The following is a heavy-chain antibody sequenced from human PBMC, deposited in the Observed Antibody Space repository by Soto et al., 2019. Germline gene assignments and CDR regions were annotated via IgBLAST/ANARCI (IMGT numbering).Heavy chain of an antibody. CDR2: IYYSGST. J-gene: IGHJ6*02. CDR3: ASVYSTGLRFLEWPNPYYYYGMDV. CDR1: GGSISSGGYY. V-gene: IGHV4-31*03. D-gene: IGHD3-3*01. Sequence: PSETLSLTCTVSGGSISSGGYYWSWIRQHPGKGLEWIGYIYYSGSTHYNPSLKSRVTISVDTSKNQFSLKLSSVTAADTAVYYCASVYSTGLRFLEWPNPYYYYGMDVWGQGTTVTVSS.